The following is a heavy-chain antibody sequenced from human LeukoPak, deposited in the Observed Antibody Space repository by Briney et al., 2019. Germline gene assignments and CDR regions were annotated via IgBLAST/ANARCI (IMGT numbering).Heavy chain of an antibody. CDR2: INIDGSDI. CDR3: ATDSLASAGEVFDY. Sequence: GGSLRLSCAASGFTFSSYWMFWVRQAPGKGLVWVSRINIDGSDITYADSVKGRFTISRDNSKNTLYLQMNSLRAEDTAVYYCATDSLASAGEVFDYWGQGTLVTVSS. CDR1: GFTFSSYW. V-gene: IGHV3-74*01. D-gene: IGHD6-13*01. J-gene: IGHJ4*02.